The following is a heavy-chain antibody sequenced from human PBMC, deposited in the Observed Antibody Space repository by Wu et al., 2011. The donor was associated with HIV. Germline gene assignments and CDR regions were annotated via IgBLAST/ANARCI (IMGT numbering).Heavy chain of an antibody. CDR2: IIPLFGTT. J-gene: IGHJ6*03. Sequence: QDHLVQSGGEVKKPGSSVKVSCKASGGTFSSHAIYWVRQAPGQGFEWMGRIIPLFGTTNYAQKFQGRLTMTADKSTTTAYMELRSLRSEDTAVYYCARSGEAAEYYYYYMNVWAKGHSHHLL. V-gene: IGHV1-69*08. CDR3: ARSGEAAEYYYYYMNV. CDR1: GGTFSSHA. D-gene: IGHD2-15*01.